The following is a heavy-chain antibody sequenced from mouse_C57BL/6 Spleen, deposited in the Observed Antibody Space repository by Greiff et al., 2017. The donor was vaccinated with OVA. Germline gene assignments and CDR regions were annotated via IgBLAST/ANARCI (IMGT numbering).Heavy chain of an antibody. Sequence: EVTLVESGGDLVKPGGSLKLSCAASGFTFSSYGMSWVRQTPDKRLEWVATISSGGSYTYYPDSVKGRFTISRDNAKNTLDLQMSSLKSEDTAMYYCARGYGSSYWYFDVWGTGTTVTVSS. V-gene: IGHV5-6*01. CDR3: ARGYGSSYWYFDV. D-gene: IGHD1-1*01. J-gene: IGHJ1*03. CDR2: ISSGGSYT. CDR1: GFTFSSYG.